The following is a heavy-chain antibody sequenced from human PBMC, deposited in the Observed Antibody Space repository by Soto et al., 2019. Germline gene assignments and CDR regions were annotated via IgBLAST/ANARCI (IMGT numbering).Heavy chain of an antibody. Sequence: GGSLRLSCAASVFTFSSYWMHWVRQAPGRGLVWVSRINSDGSSTSYADSVKGRFTISRDNAKNTLYLQMNSLRAEDTAVYYCARDYGDYVGYYYYYGMDVWGQGTTVTVSS. D-gene: IGHD4-17*01. J-gene: IGHJ6*02. CDR1: VFTFSSYW. CDR3: ARDYGDYVGYYYYYGMDV. V-gene: IGHV3-74*01. CDR2: INSDGSST.